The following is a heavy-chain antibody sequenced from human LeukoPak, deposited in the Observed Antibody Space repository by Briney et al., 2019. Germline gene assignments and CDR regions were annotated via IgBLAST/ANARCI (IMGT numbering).Heavy chain of an antibody. CDR2: IHTSSTFT. Sequence: GGSLRLSCAASGFSFSDYHMSWVRQAPGKGLDWISFIHTSSTFTDYADSVKGRFTISRDDAKNSLFLQMNSLRADDTAVYYCARDMSAAERAMDVWGQRTTVTVSS. V-gene: IGHV3-11*05. CDR3: ARDMSAAERAMDV. J-gene: IGHJ6*02. D-gene: IGHD2-2*01. CDR1: GFSFSDYH.